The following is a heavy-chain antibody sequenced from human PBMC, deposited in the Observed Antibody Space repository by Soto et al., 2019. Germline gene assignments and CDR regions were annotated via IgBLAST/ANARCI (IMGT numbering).Heavy chain of an antibody. D-gene: IGHD5-12*01. J-gene: IGHJ4*02. CDR3: ARSRDGYNFVGDC. CDR1: GFTFSSYA. Sequence: GGSLRLSCAASGFTFSSYAMSWVRQAPGKGLEWVSAISGSGGSTYYADSVKGRFTISRDNSKNTLYLQVNSLRAEDTAVYYCARSRDGYNFVGDCWGQGTLVTVSS. CDR2: ISGSGGST. V-gene: IGHV3-23*01.